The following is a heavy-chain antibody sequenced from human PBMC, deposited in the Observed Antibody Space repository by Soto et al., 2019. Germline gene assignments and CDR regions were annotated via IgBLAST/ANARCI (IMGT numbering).Heavy chain of an antibody. J-gene: IGHJ3*01. Sequence: VGSLRLSCAASGFSFSRYGIHRVRQAPGKGLEWVAVISYDESTTFYADSVKGRFTISRDNSKNTLFLQMNSLRPEDTAVYYCSKAMIGSYDSDAFDVWGQGTMVTVSS. CDR1: GFSFSRYG. CDR3: SKAMIGSYDSDAFDV. V-gene: IGHV3-30*18. D-gene: IGHD3-22*01. CDR2: ISYDESTT.